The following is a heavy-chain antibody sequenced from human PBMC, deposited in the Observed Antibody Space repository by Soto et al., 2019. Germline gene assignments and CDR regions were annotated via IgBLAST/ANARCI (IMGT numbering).Heavy chain of an antibody. V-gene: IGHV4-59*01. CDR3: AREIRAAAAAFDI. CDR2: IYYSGST. J-gene: IGHJ3*02. Sequence: QVQLKESGPGLVKPSETLSLTCTVSGGSISSYYWSWIRQPPGTGLEWIGYIYYSGSTNYNPSLKSRVTISVDTSKNQFSLKLSSVTAADTAVYYCAREIRAAAAAFDIWGQGTMVTVSS. D-gene: IGHD6-13*01. CDR1: GGSISSYY.